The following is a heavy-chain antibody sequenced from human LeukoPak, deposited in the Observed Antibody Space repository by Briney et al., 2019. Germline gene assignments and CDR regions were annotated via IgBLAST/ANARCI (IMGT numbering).Heavy chain of an antibody. CDR1: GFTFSSYG. CDR3: AKDLFISGYYDSSGYDDAFDI. J-gene: IGHJ3*02. D-gene: IGHD3-22*01. Sequence: GGSLSLSCAASGFTFSSYGMHWVRQAPGKGLEWVAVIWYDGSNKYYADSVKGRFTISRDNSKNTLYLQMNSLRAEDTAVYYCAKDLFISGYYDSSGYDDAFDIWGQGTMVTVSS. V-gene: IGHV3-33*06. CDR2: IWYDGSNK.